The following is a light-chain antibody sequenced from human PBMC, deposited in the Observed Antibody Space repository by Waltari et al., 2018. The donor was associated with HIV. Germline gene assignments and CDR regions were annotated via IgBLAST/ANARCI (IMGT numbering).Light chain of an antibody. CDR2: RNN. CDR1: SSNIGSNY. Sequence: QSVLTQPPAASGTPGQRVTIPCSGSSSNIGSNYVFWYQQRPGTAPKLVIYRNNQRPSGVPDRFSGSKSGTSASLAISGLRSEDEADYYCAAWDDSLRGLVFGGGTKLTVL. CDR3: AAWDDSLRGLV. J-gene: IGLJ3*02. V-gene: IGLV1-47*01.